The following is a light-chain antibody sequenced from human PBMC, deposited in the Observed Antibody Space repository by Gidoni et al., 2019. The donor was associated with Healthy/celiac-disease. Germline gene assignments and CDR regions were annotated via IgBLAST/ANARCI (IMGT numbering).Light chain of an antibody. CDR3: QQLNSYPPALT. CDR2: AAS. V-gene: IGKV1-9*01. Sequence: DIQLTQSPSFLSASVGDRVTITCRASQGISSYLAWYQQTPGKAPKLLIYAASTLQSGVPSRFSGSGSGTEFTLTISSLQPEDFATYYCQQLNSYPPALTFGGGTKVELQ. CDR1: QGISSY. J-gene: IGKJ4*01.